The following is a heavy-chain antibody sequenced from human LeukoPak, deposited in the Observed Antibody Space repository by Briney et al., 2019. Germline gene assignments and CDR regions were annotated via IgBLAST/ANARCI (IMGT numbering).Heavy chain of an antibody. D-gene: IGHD6-6*01. Sequence: ASVKVSCKASGITVTDHFIHWVRQAPGQGLEWMGWINPHNGGTNYGQKFQGRVTMTRDTSINTVYMEVTRLTSDDTAIYYCAGHSSSSDGWFDPWGQGTLVTVSS. CDR1: GITVTDHF. V-gene: IGHV1-2*02. CDR2: INPHNGGT. J-gene: IGHJ5*02. CDR3: AGHSSSSDGWFDP.